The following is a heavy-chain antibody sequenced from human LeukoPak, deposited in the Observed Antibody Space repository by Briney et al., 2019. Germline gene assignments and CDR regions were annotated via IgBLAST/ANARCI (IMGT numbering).Heavy chain of an antibody. Sequence: ASVKVSCKASGYTFTSYDLNWVRQATGQGLEWMGWMNPNRGNTGYAQKFRGRVTMTRNTSISTAYMELSSLRSEDTAVYYCARGAWWIQLWLDAFDIWGQGTMVTVSS. CDR1: GYTFTSYD. D-gene: IGHD5-18*01. CDR2: MNPNRGNT. J-gene: IGHJ3*02. V-gene: IGHV1-8*01. CDR3: ARGAWWIQLWLDAFDI.